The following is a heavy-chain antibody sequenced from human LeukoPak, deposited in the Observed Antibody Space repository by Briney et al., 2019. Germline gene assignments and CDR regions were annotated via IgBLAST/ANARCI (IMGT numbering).Heavy chain of an antibody. Sequence: GASVKVSCKASGGTFSSYAISWVRQAPGQGLEWMGGIIPIFGTANYAQKFQGRVTITADESTSIAYMELSSLRSEDTAVYYCARVGEVSSSSWYEGHGYWGQGTLVTVSS. CDR1: GGTFSSYA. V-gene: IGHV1-69*13. CDR2: IIPIFGTA. J-gene: IGHJ4*02. D-gene: IGHD6-13*01. CDR3: ARVGEVSSSSWYEGHGY.